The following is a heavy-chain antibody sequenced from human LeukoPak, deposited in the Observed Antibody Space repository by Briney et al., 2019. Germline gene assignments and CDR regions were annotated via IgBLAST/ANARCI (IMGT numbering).Heavy chain of an antibody. J-gene: IGHJ4*02. Sequence: PSGTLSLTCAVSGGSISRSDWWSWVRQPPGKGLEWIGEIYHSGSTNYNPSLKSRVTISVDKSKNQFSLNLSSLTAADTAVYYCARAVVLYYDGSGYSTRFDYWGQGTLVTVSS. V-gene: IGHV4-4*02. CDR3: ARAVVLYYDGSGYSTRFDY. CDR1: GGSISRSDW. CDR2: IYHSGST. D-gene: IGHD3-22*01.